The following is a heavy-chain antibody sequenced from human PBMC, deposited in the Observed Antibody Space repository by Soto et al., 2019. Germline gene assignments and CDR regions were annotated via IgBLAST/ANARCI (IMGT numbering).Heavy chain of an antibody. Sequence: ASVKVSCKASGYTFTSYAMHWVRLAPGQRLEWMGWINAGNGNTKYSQKFQGRVTITRDTSASTAYMELSSLRSEDTAVYYCARGSPLRCSGGSCYGYYYYYYGMDVWGQGTTVTVSS. D-gene: IGHD2-15*01. CDR3: ARGSPLRCSGGSCYGYYYYYYGMDV. CDR1: GYTFTSYA. J-gene: IGHJ6*02. V-gene: IGHV1-3*01. CDR2: INAGNGNT.